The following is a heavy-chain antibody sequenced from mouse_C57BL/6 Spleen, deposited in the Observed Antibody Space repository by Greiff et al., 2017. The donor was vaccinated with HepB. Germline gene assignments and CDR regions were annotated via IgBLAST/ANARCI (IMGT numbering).Heavy chain of an antibody. CDR3: ARTTMVTTRAAWFAY. J-gene: IGHJ3*01. V-gene: IGHV1-53*01. D-gene: IGHD2-2*01. Sequence: QVQLQQPGTELVKPGASVKLSCKASGYTFTSYWMHWVKQRPGQGLEWIGNINPSNGGTNYNEKFKSKATLTVDKSSSTAYMPLSSLTSEDSTVYYCARTTMVTTRAAWFAYWGQGTLVTVSA. CDR2: INPSNGGT. CDR1: GYTFTSYW.